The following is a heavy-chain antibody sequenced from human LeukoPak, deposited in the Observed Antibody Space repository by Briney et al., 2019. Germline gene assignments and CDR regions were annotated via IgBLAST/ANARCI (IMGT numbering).Heavy chain of an antibody. CDR1: GYTFTGYY. D-gene: IGHD3-10*01. CDR3: AREAHGSGTYYSDY. V-gene: IGHV1-2*02. CDR2: INPNSGGT. J-gene: IGHJ4*02. Sequence: ASVKVSCKASGYTFTGYYIHWVRQAPGQGLEWMGWINPNSGGTYYAQMFQGRVTMTRDTSITTAYMELSRLRSDDRAVYYCAREAHGSGTYYSDYWGRGTLVTVSS.